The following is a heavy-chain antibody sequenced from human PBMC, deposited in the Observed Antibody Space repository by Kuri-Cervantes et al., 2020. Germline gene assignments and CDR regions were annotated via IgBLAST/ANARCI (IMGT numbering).Heavy chain of an antibody. CDR3: ARQYCSSTSCYFGFDP. Sequence: SETLSLTCAVSGGSISSGGYSWSWIRQPPGKGLEWIGYIYHSGSTYYNPSLKSRVTISVDRSKNQFSLKLSSVTAADTAVYYCARQYCSSTSCYFGFDPWGQGTLVTASS. CDR1: GGSISSGGYS. CDR2: IYHSGST. D-gene: IGHD2-2*01. V-gene: IGHV4-30-2*01. J-gene: IGHJ5*02.